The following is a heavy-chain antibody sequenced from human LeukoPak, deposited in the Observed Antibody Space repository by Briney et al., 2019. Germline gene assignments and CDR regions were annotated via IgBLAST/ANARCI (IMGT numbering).Heavy chain of an antibody. CDR3: ARLHLNYYDRTWYFDY. J-gene: IGHJ4*02. CDR1: GGSLSGYY. V-gene: IGHV4-34*01. D-gene: IGHD3-22*01. CDR2: INHSGST. Sequence: SETLSLTCAVYGGSLSGYYWSWIRQPPGKGLEWIGEINHSGSTNYNPSLKSRVTISVDTSKNQFSLKLSSVTAADTAVYYCARLHLNYYDRTWYFDYWGQGTLVTVSS.